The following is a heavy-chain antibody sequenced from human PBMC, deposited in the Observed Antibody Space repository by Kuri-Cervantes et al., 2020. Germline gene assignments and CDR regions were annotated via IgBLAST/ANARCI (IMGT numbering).Heavy chain of an antibody. Sequence: GGSLRLSCAASGFTFDDYAMHWVRQAPGKGLEWVSGISWNSGSIGYADSVKGRFTISRDNSKNTLYLQMNSLRAGDTAVYYCASLNSGSYLPFDYWGQGTLVTVSS. J-gene: IGHJ4*02. CDR2: ISWNSGSI. D-gene: IGHD1-26*01. CDR1: GFTFDDYA. CDR3: ASLNSGSYLPFDY. V-gene: IGHV3-9*01.